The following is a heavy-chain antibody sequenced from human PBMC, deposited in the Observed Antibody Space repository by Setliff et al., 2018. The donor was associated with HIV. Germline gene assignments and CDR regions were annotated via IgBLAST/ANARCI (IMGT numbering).Heavy chain of an antibody. CDR3: ARDVGFPLYYFDY. D-gene: IGHD1-26*01. V-gene: IGHV3-20*04. CDR2: MSWNGDRI. CDR1: GFNFDDFG. Sequence: GGSLRLSCTSSGFNFDDFGMAWVRQAPGKGLQWVSGMSWNGDRILYADSVKGRFTISRDNAKNSLYLQMNSLRAEDTAVYYCARDVGFPLYYFDYWGQGTLVTVSS. J-gene: IGHJ4*02.